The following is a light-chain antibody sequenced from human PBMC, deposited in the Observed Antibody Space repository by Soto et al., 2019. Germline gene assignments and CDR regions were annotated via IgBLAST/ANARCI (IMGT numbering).Light chain of an antibody. J-gene: IGLJ3*02. CDR2: EVT. Sequence: QSALTQPPSGSGSPGQSVTISCTGTSSDVGAYKYVSWYQQYPGKAPKLMIYEVTKRPSGVPDRFSGSKSGYTASLTVSGLQAEDEADYYCTSYVGNDIWVFGGGTKVTIL. V-gene: IGLV2-8*01. CDR1: SSDVGAYKY. CDR3: TSYVGNDIWV.